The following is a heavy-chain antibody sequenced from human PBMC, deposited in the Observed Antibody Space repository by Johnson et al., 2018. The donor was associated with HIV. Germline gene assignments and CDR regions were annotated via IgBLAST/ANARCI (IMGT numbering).Heavy chain of an antibody. CDR2: IYSGGST. D-gene: IGHD6-13*01. CDR3: ARDIIAAAGISAFDM. Sequence: VQLVESGGGLVQPGGSLRLSCAASGFTVSSNYMSWVRQAPGKGLEWVSVIYSGGSTYYADSVKGRFTISRDNSKNTLYLQMNSLRAEDTAVYYCARDIIAAAGISAFDMWGQGTLVTVSS. V-gene: IGHV3-66*01. J-gene: IGHJ3*02. CDR1: GFTVSSNY.